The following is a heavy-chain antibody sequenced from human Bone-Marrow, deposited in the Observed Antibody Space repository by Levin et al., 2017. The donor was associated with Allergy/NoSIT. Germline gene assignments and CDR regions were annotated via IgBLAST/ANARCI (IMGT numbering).Heavy chain of an antibody. Sequence: KTSGPTLVKPTHTLTLTCTFSGLSLSSNEVGVGWIRQPPGKALEWLALIYWDGDKRYSPSLKTRLTITKDTSKNQVVLTLTNVDPVDTATYYCAHTHSYGYFDYWGQGILVTVSS. V-gene: IGHV2-5*02. CDR1: GLSLSSNEVG. CDR2: IYWDGDK. D-gene: IGHD5-18*01. CDR3: AHTHSYGYFDY. J-gene: IGHJ4*02.